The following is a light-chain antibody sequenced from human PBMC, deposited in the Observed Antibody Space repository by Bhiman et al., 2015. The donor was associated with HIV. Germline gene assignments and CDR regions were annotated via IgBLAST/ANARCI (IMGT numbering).Light chain of an antibody. V-gene: IGLV2-8*01. J-gene: IGLJ1*01. CDR1: RSDVGHSDF. CDR3: QSYDGSLSGSYV. Sequence: QSALTQPLSASGSPGQSLTISCTGSRSDVGHSDFVSWYRQYPGKAPTIILYEVDKRPSGVPDRFSGSKSGTSASLAITGLQAEDEADYYCQSYDGSLSGSYVFGTGTKVTVL. CDR2: EVD.